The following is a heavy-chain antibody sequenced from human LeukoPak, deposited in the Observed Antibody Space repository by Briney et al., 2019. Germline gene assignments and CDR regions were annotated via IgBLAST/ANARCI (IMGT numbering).Heavy chain of an antibody. J-gene: IGHJ4*02. D-gene: IGHD6-13*01. CDR3: ASVLSSSWFKTFDY. Sequence: SETLSLTCAVYGGSFSGYYWSWIRQPPGKGLEWIGEINHSGSTNYNPSLKSRVTISVDTSKNQFSLKLSSVTAADTAVYYCASVLSSSWFKTFDYWGQGTLVTVSS. CDR1: GGSFSGYY. V-gene: IGHV4-34*01. CDR2: INHSGST.